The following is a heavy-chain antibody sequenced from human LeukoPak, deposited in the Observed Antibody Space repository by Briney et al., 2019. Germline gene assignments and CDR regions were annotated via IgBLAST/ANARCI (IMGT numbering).Heavy chain of an antibody. CDR3: ARQEITMIVVVILLNAFDI. D-gene: IGHD3-22*01. CDR2: IYFSSST. Sequence: PSETLSLTCTVSGGSIHSGNYYWGWIRQPPGKGLEWIGSIYFSSSTSYNPSLKSRVTISVDKSKNHFSLKLSSVTAADTAVYYCARQEITMIVVVILLNAFDIWGQGTMVTVSS. V-gene: IGHV4-39*01. J-gene: IGHJ3*02. CDR1: GGSIHSGNYY.